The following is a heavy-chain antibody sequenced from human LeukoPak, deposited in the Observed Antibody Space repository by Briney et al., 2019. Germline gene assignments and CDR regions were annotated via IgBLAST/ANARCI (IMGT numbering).Heavy chain of an antibody. D-gene: IGHD2-15*01. CDR1: GFTVSSKY. Sequence: PGGSLRLSCAASGFTVSSKYMRWLRDAPGKGVVGVPDIYSGGSTYQAESVKGRFTISRDNSKDRLCPQMNRPRAEDTAVYYCARILGYCSGSRCVEFINWGEGHLGTVSP. J-gene: IGHJ1*01. V-gene: IGHV3-66*01. CDR3: ARILGYCSGSRCVEFIN. CDR2: IYSGGST.